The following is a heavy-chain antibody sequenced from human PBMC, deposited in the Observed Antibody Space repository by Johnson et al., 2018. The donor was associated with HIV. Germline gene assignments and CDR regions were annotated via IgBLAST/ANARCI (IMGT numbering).Heavy chain of an antibody. CDR1: GFTFSSYG. V-gene: IGHV3-33*01. J-gene: IGHJ3*02. CDR3: ARASHSSGWYGRLGDAFDI. D-gene: IGHD6-19*01. Sequence: VQSVESGGGVLQPATSLRLSCAASGFTFSSYGMHWVRQAPGQGLEWVAVIWYDGSNKYYADSVKGHFTIPRDNSKTTLYLQMNSLRAEDTAVYYCARASHSSGWYGRLGDAFDIWGQGTMVTVSS. CDR2: IWYDGSNK.